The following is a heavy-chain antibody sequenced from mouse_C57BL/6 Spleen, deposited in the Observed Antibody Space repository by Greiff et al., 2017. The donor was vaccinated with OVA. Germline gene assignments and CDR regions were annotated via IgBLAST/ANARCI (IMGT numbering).Heavy chain of an antibody. V-gene: IGHV14-4*01. D-gene: IGHD2-5*01. CDR1: GFNIKDDY. J-gene: IGHJ1*03. CDR3: TTDYSNYRYFDV. Sequence: VQLQQSGAELVRPGASVKLSCTASGFNIKDDYMHWVKQRPEQGLEWIGWIDPENGDTEYASKFQGKATITEDTSSNTAYLQLSSLTSEDTAVYYCTTDYSNYRYFDVWGTGTTVTVSS. CDR2: IDPENGDT.